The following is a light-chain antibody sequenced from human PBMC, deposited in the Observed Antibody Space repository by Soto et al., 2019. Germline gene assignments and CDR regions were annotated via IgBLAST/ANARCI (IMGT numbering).Light chain of an antibody. CDR2: LEGSGSY. V-gene: IGLV4-60*02. CDR3: ETWDSNTLWV. Sequence: QLVLTQSSSASASLGSSVKLTCTLSSGHSSYIIAWHQQQPGKAPRYLMKLEGSGSYNKGSGVPDRFSGSSSGADRYLTISNLPFEDEADYYCETWDSNTLWVFGGGTKLTVL. J-gene: IGLJ3*02. CDR1: SGHSSYI.